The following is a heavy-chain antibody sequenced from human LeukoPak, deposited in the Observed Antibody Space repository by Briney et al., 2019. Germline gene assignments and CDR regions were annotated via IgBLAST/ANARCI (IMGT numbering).Heavy chain of an antibody. Sequence: GGSLRLSCAASGFTFKSYSMNWVRQAPGEGLEWVSYIDSGSDTIYYADSVKGRFTISRDNAKSSLYLQMSSLRDEDTAVYYCTRNIRSSNWKEYFQHWGQGTLVTVSS. CDR1: GFTFKSYS. CDR2: IDSGSDTI. J-gene: IGHJ1*01. V-gene: IGHV3-48*02. CDR3: TRNIRSSNWKEYFQH. D-gene: IGHD6-13*01.